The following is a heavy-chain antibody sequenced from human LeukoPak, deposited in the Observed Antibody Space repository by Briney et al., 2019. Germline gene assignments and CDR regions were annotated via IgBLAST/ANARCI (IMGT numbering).Heavy chain of an antibody. V-gene: IGHV4-39*01. D-gene: IGHD6-13*01. CDR3: ASQIAAAALDY. CDR1: GGSVSSSSYY. Sequence: SETLSLTCTVSGGSVSSSSYYWGWIRQPPGKGLEWIGSIYYSGSTYYNPSLKSRVTISVDTSKNQFSLKLSSVTAADTAVYYCASQIAAAALDYWGQGTLVTVSS. CDR2: IYYSGST. J-gene: IGHJ4*02.